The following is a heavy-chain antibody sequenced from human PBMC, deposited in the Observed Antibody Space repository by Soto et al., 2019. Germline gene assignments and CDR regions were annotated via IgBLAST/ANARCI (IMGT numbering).Heavy chain of an antibody. CDR3: ARGLAARNKFDY. J-gene: IGHJ4*02. V-gene: IGHV4-34*01. CDR1: GGSFSGYY. D-gene: IGHD6-13*01. Sequence: KPSETLSLTCAVYGGSFSGYYWSWIRQPPGKGLEWIGEINHSGSTNYNPSLKSRVTISVDTSKNQFSLKLSSVTAADTAVYYCARGLAARNKFDYWGQGTPVTVS. CDR2: INHSGST.